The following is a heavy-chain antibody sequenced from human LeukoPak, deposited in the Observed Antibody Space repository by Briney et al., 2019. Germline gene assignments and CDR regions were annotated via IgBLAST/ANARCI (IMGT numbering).Heavy chain of an antibody. D-gene: IGHD6-19*01. CDR3: ARDQYSSGWYEGDY. Sequence: ASVKVSCTASGYTFTGYYMHWVRQAPGQGLEWMGWINPNSGGTNYAQKFQGRVTMTRDRSISTAYMELSRLRSDDTAVYYCARDQYSSGWYEGDYWGQGTLVTVSS. CDR2: INPNSGGT. V-gene: IGHV1-2*02. J-gene: IGHJ4*02. CDR1: GYTFTGYY.